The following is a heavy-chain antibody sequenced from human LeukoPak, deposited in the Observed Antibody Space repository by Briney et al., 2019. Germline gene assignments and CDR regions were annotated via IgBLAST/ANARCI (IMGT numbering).Heavy chain of an antibody. J-gene: IGHJ4*02. CDR3: ARGLQVGNTGYYFDY. D-gene: IGHD1-26*01. V-gene: IGHV4-59*02. Sequence: SETLSLTCTVSGGSVSGYYWSWIRQPPGKGLECIGYIYYSGSTNYNPSLKSRVTISVDTSKNQFSLKLNSVTAADTAVYYCARGLQVGNTGYYFDYWGQGTLVTVSS. CDR2: IYYSGST. CDR1: GGSVSGYY.